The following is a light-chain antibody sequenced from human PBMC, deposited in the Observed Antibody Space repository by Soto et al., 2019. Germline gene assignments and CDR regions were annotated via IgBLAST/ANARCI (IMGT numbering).Light chain of an antibody. CDR1: SDDIGTYEY. Sequence: SVLTQPASVSGSPGQSITISCTGSSDDIGTYEYISWHQHHPGKAPKLMIYDVSKRPSGVPDRFSGSKSGNTASLTISGLQAEDEADYYCCSYAGSYVFGTGTKVTV. V-gene: IGLV2-11*01. CDR3: CSYAGSYV. J-gene: IGLJ1*01. CDR2: DVS.